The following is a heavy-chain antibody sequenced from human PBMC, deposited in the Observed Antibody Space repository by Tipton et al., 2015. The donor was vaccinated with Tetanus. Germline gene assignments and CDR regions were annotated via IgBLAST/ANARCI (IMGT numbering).Heavy chain of an antibody. V-gene: IGHV1-2*02. Sequence: QSGPEVKKPGASVKVSCKASGYTFTGYYMHWVRQAPGQGLEWMGWINPNSGGTNYAQKFQDRVTMTADTSTGTVFMDLSSLRSDDTAVYYCVRPDRYCSGGSCYLALDYWGQGTLITVSS. J-gene: IGHJ4*02. CDR2: INPNSGGT. CDR1: GYTFTGYY. D-gene: IGHD2-15*01. CDR3: VRPDRYCSGGSCYLALDY.